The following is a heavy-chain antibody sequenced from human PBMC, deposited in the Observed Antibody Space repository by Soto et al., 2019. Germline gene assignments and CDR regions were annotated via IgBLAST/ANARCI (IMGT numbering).Heavy chain of an antibody. J-gene: IGHJ1*01. V-gene: IGHV3-7*03. CDR3: VKWQTRSNL. D-gene: IGHD1-26*01. CDR1: GFTISNYW. Sequence: EGQLVESGGDWVQPGRSLRLSCVASGFTISNYWMSWLRQAPGKGLEWAAHINPDGSLKYYLDSVRGRFTISRDIFKNSLYLEMNSLRVEDTAVYYCVKWQTRSNLWGQGTLVTVSS. CDR2: INPDGSLK.